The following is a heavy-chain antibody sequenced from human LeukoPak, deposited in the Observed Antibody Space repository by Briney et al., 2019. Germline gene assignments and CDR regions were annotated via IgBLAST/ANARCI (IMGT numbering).Heavy chain of an antibody. CDR3: ARHPGLRFLEWPLPSDY. J-gene: IGHJ4*02. D-gene: IGHD3-3*01. V-gene: IGHV4-30-4*08. CDR2: IYYSGST. CDR1: GGSISSGDYY. Sequence: SETLSLTCTVSGGSISSGDYYWSWIRQPPGKGLEWIGYIYYSGSTYYNPSLKSRVTISVDTSKNQFSLKLSSVTAADTAVYYCARHPGLRFLEWPLPSDYWGQGTLVTISS.